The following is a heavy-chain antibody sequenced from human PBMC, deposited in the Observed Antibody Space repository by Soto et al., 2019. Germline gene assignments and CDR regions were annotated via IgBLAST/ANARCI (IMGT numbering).Heavy chain of an antibody. J-gene: IGHJ4*02. D-gene: IGHD2-15*01. CDR3: ARDYGHDCSGGNCYFYF. CDR2: IVPLFGTA. Sequence: QVQLVQSGAEVKKPGSSVKVSCKASGGTFSRHAINWVRQAPGHGLQWMGGIVPLFGTANYAKKFQGRVTLTADESTSTAHMELRSLRSEDTAVYYCARDYGHDCSGGNCYFYFWGQGTLVTVSS. V-gene: IGHV1-69*01. CDR1: GGTFSRHA.